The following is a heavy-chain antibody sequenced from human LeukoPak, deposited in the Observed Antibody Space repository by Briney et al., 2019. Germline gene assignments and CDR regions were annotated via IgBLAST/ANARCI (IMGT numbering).Heavy chain of an antibody. V-gene: IGHV4-38-2*01. J-gene: IGHJ4*02. D-gene: IGHD2-2*01. CDR1: GYSISRGYY. CDR2: IYHSRST. CDR3: ARGEGSVVVENFDY. Sequence: SETLSLTCAVSGYSISRGYYWGWIRQPPGKGLGWIGSIYHSRSTYYNPSLKSRVTISVDTSKNQFSLKLSSVTAADTAVYYCARGEGSVVVENFDYWGQGTLVTVSS.